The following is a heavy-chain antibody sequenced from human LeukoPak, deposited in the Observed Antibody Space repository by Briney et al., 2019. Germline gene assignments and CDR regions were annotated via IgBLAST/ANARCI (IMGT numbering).Heavy chain of an antibody. Sequence: GASVKVSCKASGGTFSSYAISWVRQAPGQGLEWMGRIIPIFGTANYAQRFQGRVTITTDESTSTAYMELSSLRSEDTAVYYCARVPLSSGWYLFDYWGQGTLVTVSS. D-gene: IGHD6-19*01. J-gene: IGHJ4*02. CDR2: IIPIFGTA. CDR1: GGTFSSYA. CDR3: ARVPLSSGWYLFDY. V-gene: IGHV1-69*05.